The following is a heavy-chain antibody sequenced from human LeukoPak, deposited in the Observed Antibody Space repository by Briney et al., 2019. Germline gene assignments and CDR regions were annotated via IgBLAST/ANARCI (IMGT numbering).Heavy chain of an antibody. D-gene: IGHD6-19*01. CDR1: GFTVSSNY. J-gene: IGHJ6*03. CDR2: IYSGGST. CDR3: ARVDSSGWGVYYYYYMDV. V-gene: IGHV3-66*01. Sequence: TGGSLRLSCAASGFTVSSNYMSWVRQAPGKGLEWVSVIYSGGSTYYADSVKGRFTISRDNSKNTLYLQMNSLRAEDTAVYYCARVDSSGWGVYYYYYMDVWGKGTTVTISS.